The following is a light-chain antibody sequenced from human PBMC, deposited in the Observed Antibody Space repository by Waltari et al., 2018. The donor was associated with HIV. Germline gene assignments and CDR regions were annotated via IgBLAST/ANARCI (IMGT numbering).Light chain of an antibody. V-gene: IGKV3-11*01. Sequence: EIVLTQSPATLSLSPGERATLSCRASQSVSSYLAWYQQKPGQAPRLLIYDASNRATGIPARFSVSGSGTDFTLTISSLEPEDFAVYYCQQRSNWPPRLTVGGGTKVEIK. CDR3: QQRSNWPPRLT. CDR1: QSVSSY. CDR2: DAS. J-gene: IGKJ4*01.